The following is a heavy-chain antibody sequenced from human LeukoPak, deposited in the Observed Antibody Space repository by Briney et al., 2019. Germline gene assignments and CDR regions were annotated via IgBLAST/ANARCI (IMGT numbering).Heavy chain of an antibody. CDR3: ARDYYYGMDV. CDR2: ISAYNGNT. V-gene: IGHV1-18*04. J-gene: IGHJ6*02. CDR1: GYTFTSYY. Sequence: ASVKVSCKAPGYTFTSYYMHWVRQAPGQGLEWMGWISAYNGNTNYVQKLQGRVTMTTDTSTSTAYMELRSLRSDDTAVYYCARDYYYGMDVWGQGTTVTVSS.